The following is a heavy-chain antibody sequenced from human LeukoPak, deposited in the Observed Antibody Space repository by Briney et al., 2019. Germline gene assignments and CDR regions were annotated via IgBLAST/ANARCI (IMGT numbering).Heavy chain of an antibody. D-gene: IGHD6-13*01. CDR3: ARSNYQYSSSWFGYYYYYMDV. Sequence: PSETLSLTCTVSGGSISSYYWSWIRQPAGKGLEWIGRIYTSGSTNYNPSLQSRVNISVDTSKNQFSLELSSVTAADTAVYYCARSNYQYSSSWFGYYYYYMDVWGKGTTVTVSS. J-gene: IGHJ6*03. CDR1: GGSISSYY. V-gene: IGHV4-4*07. CDR2: IYTSGST.